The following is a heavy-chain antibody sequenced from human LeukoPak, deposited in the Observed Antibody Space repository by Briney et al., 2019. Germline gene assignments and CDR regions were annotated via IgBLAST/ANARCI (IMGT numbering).Heavy chain of an antibody. Sequence: GGSLRLSCAASGFTFSSYAMHWVRQAPGKGLEWVAVISYDGSNKYYADSVKGRFTISRDNSKNTLYLQMNSLRAEDTALYYCAREVSEGFDFWGQGTLVTVSS. CDR1: GFTFSSYA. CDR2: ISYDGSNK. J-gene: IGHJ4*02. CDR3: AREVSEGFDF. D-gene: IGHD3-22*01. V-gene: IGHV3-30*04.